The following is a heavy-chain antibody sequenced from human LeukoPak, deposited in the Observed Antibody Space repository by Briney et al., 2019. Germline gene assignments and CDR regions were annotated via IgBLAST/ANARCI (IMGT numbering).Heavy chain of an antibody. Sequence: TSETLSLTCTVSGGSISSGGYSWSWIRQHPGKGLEWIGYIYYSGSTYYNPSLKSRVTISVDTSKNQFSLKLSSVTAADTAVYYCARVSRGWPEFFDYWGQGTLVTVSS. J-gene: IGHJ4*02. CDR3: ARVSRGWPEFFDY. D-gene: IGHD6-19*01. CDR1: GGSISSGGYS. CDR2: IYYSGST. V-gene: IGHV4-31*03.